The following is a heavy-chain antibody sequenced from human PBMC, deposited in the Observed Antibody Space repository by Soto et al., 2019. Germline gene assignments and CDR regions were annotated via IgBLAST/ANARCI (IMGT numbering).Heavy chain of an antibody. V-gene: IGHV4-34*01. CDR2: LNQSGST. J-gene: IGHJ4*02. CDR1: GGSFSDYS. CDR3: AAFSGANYGGGNSGGQDDF. D-gene: IGHD2-21*02. Sequence: SETLSLTCAVYGGSFSDYSWSWIRQPPGKGLEWIGELNQSGSTNYNPSFKSRVTISVDTSKNQFSLKLNSVTAADTAVYYCAAFSGANYGGGNSGGQDDFWGQGSLVTVSS.